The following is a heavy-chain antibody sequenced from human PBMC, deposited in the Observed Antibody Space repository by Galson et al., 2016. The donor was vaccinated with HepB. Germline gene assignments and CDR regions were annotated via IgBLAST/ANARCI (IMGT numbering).Heavy chain of an antibody. CDR2: IYHSGST. V-gene: IGHV4-4*02. CDR1: GGSISNSTW. D-gene: IGHD1-26*01. J-gene: IGHJ4*02. CDR3: ARGLVGGTGGRH. Sequence: SETLSLTCAVSGGSISNSTWWSWVRQPPGKGLEWIGEIYHSGSTNYNPSLKSRVTMSVDKSNNQFSLNLWSVTAADTAVYYCARGLVGGTGGRHWGQGTLVTVSS.